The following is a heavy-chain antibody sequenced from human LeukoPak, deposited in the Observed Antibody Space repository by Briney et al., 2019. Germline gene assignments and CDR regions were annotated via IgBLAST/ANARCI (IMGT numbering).Heavy chain of an antibody. D-gene: IGHD2-21*02. Sequence: YWGRIRQAPGKGLEWIGRIRKKVNGYTTEYAASMRGRFTISRDDSKNSMYLQMNSLKTEDTAVYYCTRVVTPVTAADAFDIWGQGTMVTVSS. CDR1: Y. J-gene: IGHJ3*02. CDR3: TRVVTPVTAADAFDI. CDR2: IRKKVNGYTT. V-gene: IGHV3-72*01.